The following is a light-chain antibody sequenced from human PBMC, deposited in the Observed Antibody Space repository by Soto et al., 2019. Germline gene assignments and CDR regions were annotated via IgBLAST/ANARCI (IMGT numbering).Light chain of an antibody. CDR1: LPISNY. Sequence: IQLTHSPSSLSASVGARVTITCRASLPISNYLAWYQQKPGKIPNLLIYAASTLQAGVPSRFSGSGSGTEFTLTISSLQSEDFAVYYCQEYIQWPPGMFGPGTKVDIK. CDR2: AAS. V-gene: IGKV1-27*01. J-gene: IGKJ1*01. CDR3: QEYIQWPPGM.